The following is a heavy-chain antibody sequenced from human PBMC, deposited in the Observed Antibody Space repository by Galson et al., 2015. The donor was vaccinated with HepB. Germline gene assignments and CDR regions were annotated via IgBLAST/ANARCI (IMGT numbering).Heavy chain of an antibody. Sequence: ETLSLTCAVYGGSFSGYYWSWIRQPPGKGLEWIGEINHSGSTNYNPSLKSRVTISVDTSKNQFSLKLSSVTAADTAVYYCARGRFRTVSGDPGWFDPWGQGTLVTVSS. CDR1: GGSFSGYY. V-gene: IGHV4-34*01. D-gene: IGHD3-10*02. J-gene: IGHJ5*02. CDR2: INHSGST. CDR3: ARGRFRTVSGDPGWFDP.